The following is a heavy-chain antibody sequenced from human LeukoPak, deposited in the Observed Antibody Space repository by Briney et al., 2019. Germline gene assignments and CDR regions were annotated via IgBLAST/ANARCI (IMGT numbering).Heavy chain of an antibody. CDR1: GYTFTSYY. V-gene: IGHV1-46*01. Sequence: ASVKVSCKASGYTFTSYYMHWVRQAPGQGLEWMGIISPSGDNTNYAQKFQGRVIMTSDTPTSTVYMEVSSLRSDDTALYYCARGRANYFNTFDYWGPGTLVTVSS. D-gene: IGHD4/OR15-4a*01. CDR2: ISPSGDNT. J-gene: IGHJ4*02. CDR3: ARGRANYFNTFDY.